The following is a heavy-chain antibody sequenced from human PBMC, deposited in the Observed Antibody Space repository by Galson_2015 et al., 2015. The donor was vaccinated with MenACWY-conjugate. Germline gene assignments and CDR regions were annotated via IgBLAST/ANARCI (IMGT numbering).Heavy chain of an antibody. CDR3: ARRRLVRGMTLFDY. CDR1: GGSFSGYY. V-gene: IGHV4-34*01. Sequence: TLSLTCAVYGGSFSGYYWSWIRQPPGKGLEWIGEINHSGSTNYNPSLKSRVTISVDTSKNQFSLKLSSVTAADTAVYYCARRRLVRGMTLFDYWGQGTLVTVSS. CDR2: INHSGST. J-gene: IGHJ4*02. D-gene: IGHD3-22*01.